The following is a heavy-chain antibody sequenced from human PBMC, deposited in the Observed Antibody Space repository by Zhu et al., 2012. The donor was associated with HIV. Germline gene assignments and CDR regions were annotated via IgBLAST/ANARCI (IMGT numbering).Heavy chain of an antibody. Sequence: QVQLQQWGAGLSKPSETLSLTCAVYGGSFSGYYRGWIRQPPGKGLEWIGEINRSGDTNYNPSLKSRVTISVDTSKNQFSLKLNSVTAADTAVYYCARGYGSGSYYHYWGQGTLVTVSS. CDR2: INRSGDT. CDR3: ARGYGSGSYYHY. CDR1: GGSFSGYY. D-gene: IGHD3-10*01. V-gene: IGHV4-34*01. J-gene: IGHJ4*02.